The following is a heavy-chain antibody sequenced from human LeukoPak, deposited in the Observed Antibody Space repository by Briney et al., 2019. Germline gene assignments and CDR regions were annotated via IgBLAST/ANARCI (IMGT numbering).Heavy chain of an antibody. CDR1: GFAFSDYS. CDR2: ISSSDNTI. Sequence: GGSLRLSCAASGFAFSDYSMNWVRQAPGKGLEWVSYISSSDNTIHYADSVKGRFTISRDNAKNSLYLQMNSLRVEDTAVYYCTRSGRYFDYWGQGTLVTVSS. V-gene: IGHV3-48*04. J-gene: IGHJ4*02. CDR3: TRSGRYFDY. D-gene: IGHD3-10*01.